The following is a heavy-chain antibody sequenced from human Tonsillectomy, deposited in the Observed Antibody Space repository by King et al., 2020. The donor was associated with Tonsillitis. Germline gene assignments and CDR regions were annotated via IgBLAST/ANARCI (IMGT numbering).Heavy chain of an antibody. CDR3: AKSGSGRATISNYMDV. CDR2: ISGSGGST. Sequence: VQLSESGGGLVQPGGSLRLSCAASGITFSGYAMSWVRQAPGKGLEWVSSISGSGGSTYDADSVTGRFTISRDKAKNTLYLQMNRLRAEDTAIDYCAKSGSGRATISNYMDVWGKGTTVTVSS. D-gene: IGHD5-24*01. V-gene: IGHV3-23*01. J-gene: IGHJ6*03. CDR1: GITFSGYA.